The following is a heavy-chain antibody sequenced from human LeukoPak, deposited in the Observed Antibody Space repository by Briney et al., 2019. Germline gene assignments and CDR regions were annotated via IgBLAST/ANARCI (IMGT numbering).Heavy chain of an antibody. Sequence: GASVKVSCKASGYTFTAYYMHWVRQAPGQGLEWMGVIDPSGGSTSYAQRFQDRVTMTSDTSTSTVYMELSSLRSEDTAVYYCARGDGDSDSNGVLMVWFDPWGQGTLVTVPS. D-gene: IGHD3-22*01. CDR2: IDPSGGST. V-gene: IGHV1-46*01. CDR1: GYTFTAYY. J-gene: IGHJ5*02. CDR3: ARGDGDSDSNGVLMVWFDP.